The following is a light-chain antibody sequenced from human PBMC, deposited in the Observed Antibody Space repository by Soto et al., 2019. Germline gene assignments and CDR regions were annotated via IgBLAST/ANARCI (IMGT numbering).Light chain of an antibody. CDR3: LQQNDYPWT. J-gene: IGKJ1*01. CDR1: QGIRKD. CDR2: AAS. V-gene: IGKV1-17*01. Sequence: DIQMTQSPSSLSASVGDRVTITCRASQGIRKDLGWYQQKPGEAPKRLIYAASSLQSGVPSRFSCSRSGTEFTLTISSLQPEDFATYYCLQQNDYPWTFGQGTKVEIK.